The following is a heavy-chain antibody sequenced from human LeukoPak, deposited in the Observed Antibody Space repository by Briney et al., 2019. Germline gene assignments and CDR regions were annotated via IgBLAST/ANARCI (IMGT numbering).Heavy chain of an antibody. V-gene: IGHV1-18*01. CDR3: ARVPALLWFGESLSFDY. D-gene: IGHD3-10*01. CDR1: GYTFTSYG. J-gene: IGHJ4*02. Sequence: ASVKVSCKASGYTFTSYGISWVRQAPGQGLEWMGWIRAYNGNTNYAQKLQSRVTMTTDTSTSTAYMELRSLRSDDTAVYFCARVPALLWFGESLSFDYWGQGTLVTVSS. CDR2: IRAYNGNT.